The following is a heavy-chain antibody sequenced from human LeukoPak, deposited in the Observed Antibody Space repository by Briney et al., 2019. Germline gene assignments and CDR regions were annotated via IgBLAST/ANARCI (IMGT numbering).Heavy chain of an antibody. CDR3: ARDGHSYGYLGWFDP. V-gene: IGHV4-59*11. D-gene: IGHD5-18*01. Sequence: PSETLSLTCTASGGSISSHYWSWIRQPPGKGLEWIGYIYYSGSTNHNPSLKSRVTISVDTSKNQFSLKLSSVTAADTAVYYCARDGHSYGYLGWFDPWGQGTLVTVSS. J-gene: IGHJ5*02. CDR1: GGSISSHY. CDR2: IYYSGST.